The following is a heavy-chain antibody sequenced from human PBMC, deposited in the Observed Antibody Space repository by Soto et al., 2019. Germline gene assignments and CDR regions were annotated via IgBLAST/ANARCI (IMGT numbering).Heavy chain of an antibody. CDR2: IQSDGSSS. V-gene: IGHV3-74*02. CDR3: ARAKVVGGTTFDY. D-gene: IGHD1-26*01. J-gene: IGHJ4*02. CDR1: GFSLSSYW. Sequence: EVQLVESGGGSVQPGGSLRLSSAVSGFSLSSYWMHWLRQAPGKGLVWVSRIQSDGSSSNYADSVKGRFTISRDNAKNTLYVQRDRLRVEDTAIYNWARAKVVGGTTFDYWGLGALGTVSS.